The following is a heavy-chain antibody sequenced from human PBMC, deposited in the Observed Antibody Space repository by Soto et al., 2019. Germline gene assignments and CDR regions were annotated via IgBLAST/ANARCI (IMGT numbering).Heavy chain of an antibody. D-gene: IGHD6-13*01. CDR2: IYHSGST. CDR1: GGSISSSNW. J-gene: IGHJ5*02. Sequence: SETLSLTCAVSGGSISSSNWWSWVRQPPGKGLEWIGEIYHSGSTNYNPSLKSRVTISVDKSKNQFSLKLSSVTAADTAVYYCARDQPQQLVNWFDPWGQGTLVTVSS. CDR3: ARDQPQQLVNWFDP. V-gene: IGHV4-4*02.